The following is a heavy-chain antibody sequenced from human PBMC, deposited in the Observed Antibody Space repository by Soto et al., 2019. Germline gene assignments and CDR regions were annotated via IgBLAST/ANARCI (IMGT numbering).Heavy chain of an antibody. V-gene: IGHV3-33*01. CDR1: GFTFSSYG. D-gene: IGHD2-15*01. CDR3: ARDLDCSGGSCLYYYYYYGMDV. CDR2: IWYDGSNK. Sequence: QVQLVESGGGVVQPGRSLRLSCAASGFTFSSYGMHWVRQAPGKGLEWGAVIWYDGSNKYYADSVKGRFTISRDNSKNTLYLQMNSLRAEDTAVYYCARDLDCSGGSCLYYYYYYGMDVWGQGTTVTVSS. J-gene: IGHJ6*02.